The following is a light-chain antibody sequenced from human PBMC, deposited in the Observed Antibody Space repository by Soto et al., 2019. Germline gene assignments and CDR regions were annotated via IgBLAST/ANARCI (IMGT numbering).Light chain of an antibody. J-gene: IGKJ1*01. V-gene: IGKV1-39*01. CDR1: QDVRAY. CDR2: EAS. Sequence: DVPMTQSPSSLSASVGDRVTITCRASQDVRAYLNWYQQKPGKAPKLLIYEASTLEDGVPSRFSGRGYGTDFSLTISSLQPTDFATYYCQQTFFVPRTFGQGTKVEI. CDR3: QQTFFVPRT.